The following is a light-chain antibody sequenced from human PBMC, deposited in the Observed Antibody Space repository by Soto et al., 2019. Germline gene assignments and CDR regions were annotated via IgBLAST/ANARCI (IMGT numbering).Light chain of an antibody. CDR2: NDN. J-gene: IGLJ2*01. CDR3: SAWDDRLRGVV. CDR1: RSNIGTNT. Sequence: QSVLTQPPSASGAPGQRVTISCTGSRSNIGTNTVNWYQQLPGTAPKLLIYNDNQRPSGVPDRFSVSKSGTSASLAISGLQSEDEADYYCSAWDDRLRGVVFGGGTKVTV. V-gene: IGLV1-44*01.